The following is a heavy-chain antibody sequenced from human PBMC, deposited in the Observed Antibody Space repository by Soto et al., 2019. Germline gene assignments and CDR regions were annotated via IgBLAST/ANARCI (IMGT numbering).Heavy chain of an antibody. J-gene: IGHJ6*02. CDR3: ARGPLYAGSYYDYYGMDV. CDR2: IIPMFGTR. D-gene: IGHD1-26*01. CDR1: GGSFLSEA. V-gene: IGHV1-69*12. Sequence: QVQPVQSGAEVRKPGSSVKVSCTTSGGSFLSEAITWVRQAPGHGLEWMGEIIPMFGTRNYAQKFQGRVTLTADESMTTAYMELSSLTSDDTAIYYCARGPLYAGSYYDYYGMDVWGQGTTVTVSS.